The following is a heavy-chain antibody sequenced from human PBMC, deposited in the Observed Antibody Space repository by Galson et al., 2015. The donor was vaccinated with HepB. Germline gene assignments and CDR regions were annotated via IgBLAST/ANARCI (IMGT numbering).Heavy chain of an antibody. D-gene: IGHD3-3*01. V-gene: IGHV5-10-1*01. CDR2: IDPSDSYT. CDR1: GYSFTSYW. CDR3: ARHRSLRFLEWLDLGGGQFDY. J-gene: IGHJ4*02. Sequence: QSGAEVKKPGESLRISCKGSGYSFTSYWISWVRQMPGKGLEWMGRIDPSDSYTNYSPSFQGHVTISADKSISTAYLQWSSLKASDTAMYYCARHRSLRFLEWLDLGGGQFDYWGQGTLVTVSS.